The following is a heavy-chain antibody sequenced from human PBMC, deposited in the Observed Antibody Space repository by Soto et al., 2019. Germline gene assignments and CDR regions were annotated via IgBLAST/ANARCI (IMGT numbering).Heavy chain of an antibody. CDR3: ARASGTTVTTVRISDY. V-gene: IGHV1-8*01. CDR1: GYTFTSYD. D-gene: IGHD4-17*01. J-gene: IGHJ4*02. Sequence: ASVKVSCKASGYTFTSYDINWVRQATGQGLEWMGWMNPNSGNTGYAQKFQGRVTMTRNTSISTAYMELSSLRSEDTAVYYCARASGTTVTTVRISDYWGQGTLVTSPQ. CDR2: MNPNSGNT.